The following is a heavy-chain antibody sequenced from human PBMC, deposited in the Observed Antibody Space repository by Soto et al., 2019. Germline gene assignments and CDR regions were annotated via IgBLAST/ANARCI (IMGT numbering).Heavy chain of an antibody. V-gene: IGHV3-30-3*01. Sequence: GGSLRLSCAASGFTFSSYAMHWVRQAPGKGLEWVAVISYDGSNKYYADSVKGRFTISRDNSKNTLYLQMNSLRAEDTAVYYCARDWGEWERTFDYWGQGTLVTVSS. J-gene: IGHJ4*02. CDR3: ARDWGEWERTFDY. D-gene: IGHD1-26*01. CDR2: ISYDGSNK. CDR1: GFTFSSYA.